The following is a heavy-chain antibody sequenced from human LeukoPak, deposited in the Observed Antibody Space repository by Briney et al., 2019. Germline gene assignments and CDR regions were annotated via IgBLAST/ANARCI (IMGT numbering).Heavy chain of an antibody. Sequence: GSLRLSCAASGFTVSSNYMSWVRQAPGKGLEWVSVIYSGGSTYYADSVKGRFTISRDNSKNTLYLQMNSLRAEDTAVYYCARGISGYKWYAFDIWGQGTMVTVSS. V-gene: IGHV3-53*01. CDR3: ARGISGYKWYAFDI. J-gene: IGHJ3*02. CDR2: IYSGGST. D-gene: IGHD5-12*01. CDR1: GFTVSSNY.